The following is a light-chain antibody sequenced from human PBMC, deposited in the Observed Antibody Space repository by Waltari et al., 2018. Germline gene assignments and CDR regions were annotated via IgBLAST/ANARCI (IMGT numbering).Light chain of an antibody. J-gene: IGKJ1*01. Sequence: DIQMTQSPSTLSASVGDRVTITCRASQSISSWLAWYQQKPGKAPKLLIYKASSLESGGPSRFIGSGSGKEFTLTISSLQPDDFATYYCQQYNSYSWTCGQGTKVEIK. CDR3: QQYNSYSWT. CDR1: QSISSW. V-gene: IGKV1-5*03. CDR2: KAS.